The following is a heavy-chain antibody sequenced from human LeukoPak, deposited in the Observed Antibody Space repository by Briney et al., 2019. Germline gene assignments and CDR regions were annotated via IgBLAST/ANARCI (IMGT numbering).Heavy chain of an antibody. D-gene: IGHD2-15*01. J-gene: IGHJ4*02. Sequence: GGSLRLSCAASGFSFSSCAMHWVRQAPGKGLEWVAFIRYDGSNKYYADSVKGRFTISRDNSKNTLYLQMNSLRAEDTAVYYCAKGYCSGGNRYNFDYWGQGALVTVSS. CDR1: GFSFSSCA. V-gene: IGHV3-30*02. CDR2: IRYDGSNK. CDR3: AKGYCSGGNRYNFDY.